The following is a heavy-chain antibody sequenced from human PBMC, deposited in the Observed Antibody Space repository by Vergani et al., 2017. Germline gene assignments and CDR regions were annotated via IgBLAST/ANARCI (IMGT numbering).Heavy chain of an antibody. CDR3: ASTTGGYSYGFPFDY. CDR1: GGTFSSYS. CDR2: ISSSSSYI. V-gene: IGHV3-21*01. J-gene: IGHJ4*02. Sequence: VQLVQSGAEVKKPGSSVKVSCKASGGTFSSYSMNWVRQAPGKGLEWVSSISSSSSYIYYADSVKGRFTISRDNAKNSLYLQMNSLRAEDTAVYYCASTTGGYSYGFPFDYWGQGTLVTVSS. D-gene: IGHD5-18*01.